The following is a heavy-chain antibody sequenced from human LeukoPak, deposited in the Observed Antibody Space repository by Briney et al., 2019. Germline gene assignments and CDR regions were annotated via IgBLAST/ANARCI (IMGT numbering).Heavy chain of an antibody. Sequence: ASVKVSCKASGYTFTSYDINWVRQATGQGLEWMGWMNPNSGNTGYAQKFQGRVTITTDESTSTAYMELSSLRSEDTAVYYCARARYNWLFDYWGQGTLVTVSS. CDR1: GYTFTSYD. CDR3: ARARYNWLFDY. CDR2: MNPNSGNT. D-gene: IGHD1-20*01. J-gene: IGHJ4*02. V-gene: IGHV1-8*03.